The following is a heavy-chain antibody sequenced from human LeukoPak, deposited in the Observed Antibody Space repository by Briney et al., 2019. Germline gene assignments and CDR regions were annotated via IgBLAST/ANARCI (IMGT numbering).Heavy chain of an antibody. J-gene: IGHJ4*02. CDR3: ARVFVQWEPRRRRSLIDY. CDR1: GYTFTGYY. Sequence: GASVKVSCKASGYTFTGYYMHWVRQAPGQGLEWMGIINPSGGSTSYAQKFQGRVTMTRDTSISTAYMELSRLRSDDTAVYYCARVFVQWEPRRRRSLIDYWGQGTLVTVSS. D-gene: IGHD1-26*01. CDR2: INPSGGST. V-gene: IGHV1-2*02.